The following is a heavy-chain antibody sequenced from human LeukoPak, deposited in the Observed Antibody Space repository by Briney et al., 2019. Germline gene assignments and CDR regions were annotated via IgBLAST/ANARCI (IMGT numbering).Heavy chain of an antibody. CDR3: ARRLQYYYYGMDV. J-gene: IGHJ6*02. CDR2: INHSGST. D-gene: IGHD4-11*01. V-gene: IGHV4-34*01. Sequence: EINHSGSTNYNPSLKSRVTISVDTSKNQFSLKLSSVTAADTAVYYCARRLQYYYYGMDVWGQGTTVTVSS.